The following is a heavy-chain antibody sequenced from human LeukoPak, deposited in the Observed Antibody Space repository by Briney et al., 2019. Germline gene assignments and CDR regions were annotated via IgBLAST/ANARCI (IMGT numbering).Heavy chain of an antibody. J-gene: IGHJ4*02. V-gene: IGHV1-18*01. CDR1: GYTFTGYG. CDR2: ISVNNGDT. CDR3: ASNTGSDGSGYAY. D-gene: IGHD3-22*01. Sequence: ASVRVSRKASGYTFTGYGITWVRQAPGQGLEWMGWISVNNGDTNYVQKLQGRVTITTETSTSTAYMEMRSLRSDDTAVYYCASNTGSDGSGYAYWGQGALVADSS.